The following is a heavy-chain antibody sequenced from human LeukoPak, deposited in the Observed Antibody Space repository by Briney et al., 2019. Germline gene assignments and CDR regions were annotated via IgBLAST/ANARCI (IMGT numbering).Heavy chain of an antibody. CDR1: GGTFSSYA. D-gene: IGHD3-3*01. CDR2: IIPIFGTA. CDR3: ARPLTPYDFNNYFDY. J-gene: IGHJ4*02. V-gene: IGHV1-69*13. Sequence: GALVKVSCKASGGTFSSYAISWVRQAPGQGLEWMGGIIPIFGTANYAQKFQGRVTITADESTSTAYMELSSLRSEDTAVYYCARPLTPYDFNNYFDYWGQGTLVTVSS.